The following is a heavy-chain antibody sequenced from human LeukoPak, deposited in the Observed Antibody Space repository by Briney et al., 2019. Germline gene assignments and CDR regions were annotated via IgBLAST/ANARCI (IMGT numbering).Heavy chain of an antibody. CDR3: AREAEDAFDI. CDR1: GFTFGDTW. CDR2: ISSSSSYI. J-gene: IGHJ3*02. V-gene: IGHV3-21*01. Sequence: PGGSLRLSCAASGFTFGDTWMNWVRQAPGKGLEWVSSISSSSSYIYYADSVKGRFTISRDNAKNSLYLQMNSLRAEDTAVYYCAREAEDAFDIWGQGTMVTVSS.